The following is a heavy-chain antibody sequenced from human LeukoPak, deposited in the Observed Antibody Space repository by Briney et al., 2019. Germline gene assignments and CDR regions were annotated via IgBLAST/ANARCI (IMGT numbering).Heavy chain of an antibody. CDR3: ARADRGYLTYNYYYYGMDV. Sequence: GASVKVSCKASGGTFSSYAISWVRQAPGQGLEWMGRIIPILGIANYAQKFQGRVTITADKSTSTAYMELSSLRSEDTAVYYCARADRGYLTYNYYYYGMDVWGQGTTVTVSS. D-gene: IGHD5-18*01. J-gene: IGHJ6*02. CDR1: GGTFSSYA. V-gene: IGHV1-69*04. CDR2: IIPILGIA.